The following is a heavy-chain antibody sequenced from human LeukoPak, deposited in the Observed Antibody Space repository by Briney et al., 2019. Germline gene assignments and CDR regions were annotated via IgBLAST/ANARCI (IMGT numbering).Heavy chain of an antibody. CDR3: ASVWSRGYSYPQAGFDP. V-gene: IGHV4-61*01. CDR2: IYYSGST. CDR1: GGSVSSGSYY. J-gene: IGHJ5*02. D-gene: IGHD5-18*01. Sequence: TSETLSLTCTVSGGSVSSGSYYWSWIRQPPGQGLEWIGYIYYSGSTNYNPSLKSRVTISVDTSKNQFSLKLSSVTAADTAVYYCASVWSRGYSYPQAGFDPWGQGTLVTVSS.